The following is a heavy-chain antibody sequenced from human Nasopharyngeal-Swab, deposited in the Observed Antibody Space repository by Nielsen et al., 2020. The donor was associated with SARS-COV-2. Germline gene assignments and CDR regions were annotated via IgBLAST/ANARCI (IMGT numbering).Heavy chain of an antibody. J-gene: IGHJ4*02. CDR3: ARGGLDSSSWYGYYFDY. V-gene: IGHV3-33*01. Sequence: GGSLRLSCAASGFTFSSYGMHWVRQAPGKGLEWVAVIWYDGSNKYYADSVKGRFTISRDNSKNTLYPQTNSLRAEDTAVYYCARGGLDSSSWYGYYFDYWGQGTLVTVSS. CDR2: IWYDGSNK. CDR1: GFTFSSYG. D-gene: IGHD6-13*01.